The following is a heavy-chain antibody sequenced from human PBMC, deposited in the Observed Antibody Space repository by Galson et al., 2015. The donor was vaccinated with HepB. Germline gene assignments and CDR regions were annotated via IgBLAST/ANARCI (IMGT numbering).Heavy chain of an antibody. CDR1: GFTFSTYA. Sequence: SLRLSCAASGFTFSTYAMNWVRQAPGKGPEWVSYISGMSSTIYYADSVKGRFTISRDNSKSSLFLQMNGLRAEDTAIYYCARDRDYYFDYWGQGTLVTVSS. J-gene: IGHJ4*02. V-gene: IGHV3-48*04. CDR3: ARDRDYYFDY. CDR2: ISGMSSTI. D-gene: IGHD3-10*01.